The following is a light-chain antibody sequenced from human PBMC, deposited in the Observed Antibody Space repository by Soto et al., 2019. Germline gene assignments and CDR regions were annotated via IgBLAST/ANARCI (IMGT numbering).Light chain of an antibody. CDR2: GAS. J-gene: IGKJ5*01. Sequence: EIVMTQSPATLSVSPGERATLSCRASQSVRNNLAWYQQKPGQAPRLLIYGASTRATGIPARLSGSGSGTEFTLTISSLQSEDFAVYYCQQYNNWPSITFGQGTRLEI. CDR3: QQYNNWPSIT. V-gene: IGKV3-15*01. CDR1: QSVRNN.